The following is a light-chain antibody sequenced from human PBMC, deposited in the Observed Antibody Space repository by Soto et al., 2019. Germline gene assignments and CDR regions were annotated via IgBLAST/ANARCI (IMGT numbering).Light chain of an antibody. Sequence: EIVLTQSPATLSLSPGERATLSCRASQSVSSYLAWYQHKPGQAPRLLIYDASTRATDIPARFSGSGSGTDFTLTISSLESEDSAIYYCLQRSNWPSISFGQGTRLEIK. J-gene: IGKJ5*01. CDR1: QSVSSY. V-gene: IGKV3-11*01. CDR3: LQRSNWPSIS. CDR2: DAS.